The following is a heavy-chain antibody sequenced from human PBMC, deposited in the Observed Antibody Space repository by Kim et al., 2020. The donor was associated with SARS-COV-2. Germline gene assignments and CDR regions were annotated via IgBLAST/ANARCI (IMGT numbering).Heavy chain of an antibody. CDR3: AKALEGSDSS. CDR1: GFTFTVYA. D-gene: IGHD3-10*01. CDR2: IYSGDGGT. Sequence: GGSLRLSCATSGFTFTVYAMSWVRQAPGKGLEWVSVIYSGDGGTYYAGSVKGRFTISRDDSKNTLYPQMNSLRAEDTAVSYCAKALEGSDSSRGQGTSVT. J-gene: IGHJ6*02. V-gene: IGHV3-23*03.